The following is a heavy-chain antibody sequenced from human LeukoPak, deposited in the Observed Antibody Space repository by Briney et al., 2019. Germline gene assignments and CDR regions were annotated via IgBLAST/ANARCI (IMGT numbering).Heavy chain of an antibody. V-gene: IGHV3-64*01. D-gene: IGHD6-13*01. Sequence: GGSLRLSCAASGFTFSSYAMHWVRQAPGKGLEYVSAISSNGGSTYYANSVKGRFTISRDNSKNTLYLQMGSLRAEDMAVYYCARDQSETAAASYYYGMDVWGQGTTVTVSS. J-gene: IGHJ6*02. CDR3: ARDQSETAAASYYYGMDV. CDR2: ISSNGGST. CDR1: GFTFSSYA.